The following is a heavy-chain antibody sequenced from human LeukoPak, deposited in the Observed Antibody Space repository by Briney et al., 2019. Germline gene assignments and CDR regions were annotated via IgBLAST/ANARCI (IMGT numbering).Heavy chain of an antibody. D-gene: IGHD2-2*01. J-gene: IGHJ6*02. Sequence: XXPXKGXXXXXXXXXSGSTNYNPSLKSRVTISVDTSKNQFSLKLSSVTAADTAVYYCARVDSSFSTSSLKYYGMDVWGQGTTVTVSS. V-gene: IGHV4-59*01. CDR2: XXXSGST. CDR3: ARVDSSFSTSSLKYYGMDV.